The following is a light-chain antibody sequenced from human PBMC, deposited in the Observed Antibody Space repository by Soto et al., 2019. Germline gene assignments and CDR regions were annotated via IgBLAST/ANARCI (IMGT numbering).Light chain of an antibody. V-gene: IGKV1-6*01. Sequence: AIQMTQSPSSLSASVGDTVTITCRASQAIKNDLGWYQQKPGKAPKLLIYAASTLQSGVPSRFSGSGSGTDFTLTISSLHPEDFATYYCLQEYTYPLTFGQGTKVEIK. CDR1: QAIKND. CDR3: LQEYTYPLT. CDR2: AAS. J-gene: IGKJ1*01.